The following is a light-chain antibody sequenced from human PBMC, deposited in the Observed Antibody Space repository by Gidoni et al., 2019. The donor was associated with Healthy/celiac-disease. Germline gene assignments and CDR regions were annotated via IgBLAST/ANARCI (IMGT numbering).Light chain of an antibody. J-gene: IGLJ2*01. CDR1: SSNIGSNT. V-gene: IGLV1-44*01. CDR2: RNN. Sequence: QSVLTQPPSASGTPGHRVTISCSGSSSNIGSNTVNWYQQLPGTAPKLLIYRNNQRPSGVPYRFSGSKSGTSASLAISGLQSEDEADYYCAAWDDSLVVFGGGTKLTVL. CDR3: AAWDDSLVV.